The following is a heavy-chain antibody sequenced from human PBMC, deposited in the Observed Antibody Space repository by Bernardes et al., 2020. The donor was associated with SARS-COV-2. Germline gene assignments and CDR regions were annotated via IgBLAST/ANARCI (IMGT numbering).Heavy chain of an antibody. CDR3: ARVLRPYSRYYYYYGMDV. V-gene: IGHV3-30-3*01. D-gene: IGHD2-15*01. CDR1: GFTFSSYA. CDR2: ISYDGSNK. Sequence: GGSLRLSCAASGFTFSSYAMHWVRQAPGKGLEWVAVISYDGSNKYYSDSVKGRFTISRDNSKNTLYLQMNSLRAEDTAVYYCARVLRPYSRYYYYYGMDVWGQGTTVTVSS. J-gene: IGHJ6*02.